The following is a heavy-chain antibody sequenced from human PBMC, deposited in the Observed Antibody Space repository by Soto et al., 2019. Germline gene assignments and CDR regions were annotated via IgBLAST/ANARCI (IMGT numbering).Heavy chain of an antibody. V-gene: IGHV3-30-3*01. D-gene: IGHD6-19*01. CDR3: ARHKSSGWSLSGSDI. CDR1: GFTFSGYA. Sequence: QVQLVESGGGVVQPGRSLRFSCAASGFTFSGYAVHWVRQTPGKGLEWVAVISYDGSNKYYADSVKGRFTISRDNSKNTLYLQMNSLRAEDTAVYYCARHKSSGWSLSGSDIWGKGTMVTVSS. J-gene: IGHJ3*02. CDR2: ISYDGSNK.